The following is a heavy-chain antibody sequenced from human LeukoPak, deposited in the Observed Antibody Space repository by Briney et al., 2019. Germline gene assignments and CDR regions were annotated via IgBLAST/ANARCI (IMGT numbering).Heavy chain of an antibody. CDR1: GFTFSRYV. J-gene: IGHJ4*02. D-gene: IGHD3-16*02. Sequence: PGGSLRLSCTASGFTFSRYVMIWVRQAPGKGLQWMSTISYDGDNKYYVDSVKGRFTISRDNSKNTLYLQMNSLRAEDTAVYYCAREDYDYVWGSYRRWGQGTLVTVSS. CDR2: ISYDGDNK. V-gene: IGHV3-30*04. CDR3: AREDYDYVWGSYRR.